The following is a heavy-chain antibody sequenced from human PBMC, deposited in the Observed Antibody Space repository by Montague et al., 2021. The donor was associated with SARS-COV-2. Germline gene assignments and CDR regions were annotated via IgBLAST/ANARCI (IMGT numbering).Heavy chain of an antibody. D-gene: IGHD3-10*01. CDR2: IYWDDDE. V-gene: IGHV2-5*02. Sequence: PPLVKPTQTLTLTCTFSGISLSTSGVGVAWIRQPPGKALEWLALIYWDDDERYSPSMRSRLTITKDTSENQVVLRMTNMDPMDTATYYCAPLGFDSRSYYTPHNWFDLWGQGILVTVSS. CDR3: APLGFDSRSYYTPHNWFDL. J-gene: IGHJ5*02. CDR1: GISLSTSGVG.